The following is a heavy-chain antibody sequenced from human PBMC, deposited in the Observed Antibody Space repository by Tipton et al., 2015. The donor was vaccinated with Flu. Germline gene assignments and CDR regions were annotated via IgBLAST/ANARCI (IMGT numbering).Heavy chain of an antibody. CDR1: GGSFSGYY. CDR3: ARRDYSNYVSVPKNWFDS. CDR2: ISPSGST. Sequence: TLSLTCAVFGGSFSGYYWTWIRHTPGEGLEWIGEISPSGSTNYNPSLKGRVTILLDRAKNQFSLKLSFVTAADTAVYYCARRDYSNYVSVPKNWFDSWGQGILVAVSS. D-gene: IGHD4-11*01. J-gene: IGHJ5*01. V-gene: IGHV4-34*01.